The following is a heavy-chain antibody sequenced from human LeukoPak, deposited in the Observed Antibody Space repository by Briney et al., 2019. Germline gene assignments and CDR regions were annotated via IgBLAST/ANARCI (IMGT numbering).Heavy chain of an antibody. CDR3: AKPYYYDSSGFHFDY. CDR1: GFTFSSYA. Sequence: GASLRLSCAASGFTFSSYAMSWVRQAPGKGLEWVSAISGSGGSTYYADSVKGRFTISRDNSKNTLYLQMNSLRAEDTDVYYCAKPYYYDSSGFHFDYWGQGTLVTVSS. D-gene: IGHD3-22*01. J-gene: IGHJ4*02. V-gene: IGHV3-23*01. CDR2: ISGSGGST.